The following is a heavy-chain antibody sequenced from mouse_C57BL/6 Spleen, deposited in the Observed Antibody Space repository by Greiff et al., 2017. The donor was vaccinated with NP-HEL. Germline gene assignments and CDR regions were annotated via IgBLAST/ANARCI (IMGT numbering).Heavy chain of an antibody. CDR2: ISGGGGNT. D-gene: IGHD2-12*01. CDR1: GFTFSSYT. CDR3: ARQRIFYEEGYAMDY. V-gene: IGHV5-9*01. Sequence: EVKVVESGGGLVKPGGSLKLSCAASGFTFSSYTMSWVRQTPEKRLEWVATISGGGGNTYYPDSVKGRFTISRDNAKNTLYLQMSSLRSEDTALYYCARQRIFYEEGYAMDYWGQGTSVTVSS. J-gene: IGHJ4*01.